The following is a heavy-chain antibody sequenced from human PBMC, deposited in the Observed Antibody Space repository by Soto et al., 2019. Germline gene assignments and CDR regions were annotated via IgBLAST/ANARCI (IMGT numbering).Heavy chain of an antibody. J-gene: IGHJ4*02. CDR2: IYHAGST. CDR3: ARGPPIVGNTTPLDS. Sequence: QVQLQESGPRLVKPSGTLSLTCTVSGGSIPHSNWWSWVRLPPAKGLEWIGDIYHAGSTKYNPSLERRVTMSVDTSNNQFALTLTSVTAADTAVYFCARGPPIVGNTTPLDSWGQGTLVTVS. CDR1: GGSIPHSNW. D-gene: IGHD1-26*01. V-gene: IGHV4-4*02.